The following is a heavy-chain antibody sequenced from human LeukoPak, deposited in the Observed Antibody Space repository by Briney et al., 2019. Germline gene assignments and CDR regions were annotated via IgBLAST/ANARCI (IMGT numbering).Heavy chain of an antibody. Sequence: GGSLRLSCAASGFTFSSYAMTWVRQAPGKGLEWVSVISGSGSSTYYADSVKGRFTISRDNSKNTLYLQMNSLRAEDTAVYYCARDYDILTGYFRGGFDYWGQGTLVTVSS. CDR2: ISGSGSST. V-gene: IGHV3-23*01. CDR1: GFTFSSYA. D-gene: IGHD3-9*01. J-gene: IGHJ4*02. CDR3: ARDYDILTGYFRGGFDY.